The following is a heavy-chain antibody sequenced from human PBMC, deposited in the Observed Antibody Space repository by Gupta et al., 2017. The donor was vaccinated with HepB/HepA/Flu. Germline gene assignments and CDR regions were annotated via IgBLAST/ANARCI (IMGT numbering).Heavy chain of an antibody. J-gene: IGHJ4*02. CDR3: AVRTYDFFDF. CDR1: GFIFRNYA. CDR2: LSVSGSNT. D-gene: IGHD3-3*01. V-gene: IGHV3-23*01. Sequence: QLLESGGGLVQPGGSLRLSCAASGFIFRNYAMTWVRQAPGKGLEWVSSLSVSGSNTFYADSVRGRFTISRDDSKNTLYVQMNNLRAEDTAVYYCAVRTYDFFDFWGQGALVTVSS.